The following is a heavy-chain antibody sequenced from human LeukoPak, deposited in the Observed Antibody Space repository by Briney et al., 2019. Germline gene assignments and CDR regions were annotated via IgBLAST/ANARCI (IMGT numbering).Heavy chain of an antibody. D-gene: IGHD2-8*01. CDR2: INPISGGP. J-gene: IGHJ4*02. Sequence: AASVKVSCKASGYTFTGYFMHWVRQAPGQGLEWMGWINPISGGPNYAQKFQGRVTMTRDTSISTAYMDLSGLRSDDTAVYYCARSRGYCTNGVCYREFDYWGQGTLVTVSS. CDR1: GYTFTGYF. V-gene: IGHV1-2*02. CDR3: ARSRGYCTNGVCYREFDY.